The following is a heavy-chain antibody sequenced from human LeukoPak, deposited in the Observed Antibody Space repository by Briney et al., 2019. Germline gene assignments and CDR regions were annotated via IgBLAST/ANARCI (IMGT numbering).Heavy chain of an antibody. CDR2: IKSRSDGGTT. Sequence: PGGSLRLSCAASGITFINAWMSWVRQAPGKGLEWVARIKSRSDGGTTDYATPVKGRFTISRDDPKTTVYLQMNSLKTEDTAVYYCTTPSTTVTTLPFDSWGQGTLVTVSS. CDR1: GITFINAW. V-gene: IGHV3-15*01. J-gene: IGHJ4*02. D-gene: IGHD4-17*01. CDR3: TTPSTTVTTLPFDS.